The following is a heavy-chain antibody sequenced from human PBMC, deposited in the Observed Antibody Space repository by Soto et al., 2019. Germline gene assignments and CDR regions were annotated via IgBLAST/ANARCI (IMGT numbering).Heavy chain of an antibody. CDR1: GFTFSSYA. CDR2: ISGSGGST. J-gene: IGHJ4*02. V-gene: IGHV3-23*01. Sequence: GGSLRLSCAASGFTFSSYAMSWVRQAPGKGLEWVSAISGSGGSTYYADSVKGRFTISRDNSKNTLYLQMNSLRAEDTAVYYCAKAGVQGYSYGSFDYWGQGTLVTVSS. CDR3: AKAGVQGYSYGSFDY. D-gene: IGHD5-18*01.